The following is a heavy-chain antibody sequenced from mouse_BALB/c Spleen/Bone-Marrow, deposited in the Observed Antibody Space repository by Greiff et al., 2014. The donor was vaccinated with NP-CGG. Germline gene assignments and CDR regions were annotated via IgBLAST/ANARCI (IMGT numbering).Heavy chain of an antibody. D-gene: IGHD1-1*01. CDR3: AREGITPVVEMDY. J-gene: IGHJ4*01. CDR1: GYTFSSYW. CDR2: ILPGSGNT. V-gene: IGHV1-9*01. Sequence: QVQLQQSGAELMKPGASVKISCKATGYTFSSYWIEWVKQRPGHGLEWIGEILPGSGNTNYNEKFKDKATFTADTSSNTAYMQLSSLTSEDSAVYYCAREGITPVVEMDYWGQGTSVTVSS.